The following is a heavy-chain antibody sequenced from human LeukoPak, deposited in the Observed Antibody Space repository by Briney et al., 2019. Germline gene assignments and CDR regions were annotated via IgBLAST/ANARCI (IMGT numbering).Heavy chain of an antibody. CDR3: ARMMKLRYFDWLLQNYYMDV. CDR2: ISAYNGNT. J-gene: IGHJ6*03. D-gene: IGHD3-9*01. Sequence: ASVKVSCKASGYTFTSYGTSWVRQAPGQGLEWMGWISAYNGNTNYAQKLQGRVTMTTDTSTSTAYMELRSLRSDDTAVYYCARMMKLRYFDWLLQNYYMDVWGKGTTVTISS. CDR1: GYTFTSYG. V-gene: IGHV1-18*01.